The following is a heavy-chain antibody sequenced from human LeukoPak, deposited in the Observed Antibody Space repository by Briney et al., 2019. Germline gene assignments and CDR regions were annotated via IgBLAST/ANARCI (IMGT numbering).Heavy chain of an antibody. CDR1: GGTFSSYA. Sequence: SVKVSCTASGGTFSSYAISWVRQAPGQGLEWMGGIIPIFGTANYAQKFQGRVTITADKSTSTAYMELSSLRSEDTAVYYCARAGTYYDILTGYSFDYWGQGTLVTVSS. CDR3: ARAGTYYDILTGYSFDY. J-gene: IGHJ4*02. D-gene: IGHD3-9*01. V-gene: IGHV1-69*06. CDR2: IIPIFGTA.